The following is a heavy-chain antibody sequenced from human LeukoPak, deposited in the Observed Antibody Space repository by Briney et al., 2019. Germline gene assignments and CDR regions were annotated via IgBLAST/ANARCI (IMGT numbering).Heavy chain of an antibody. Sequence: PGGSLRLSCEASGFIFGNHAMSWVRQAPGKGLEWVSSISSSSSYIYYADSVKGRFTISRDNAKNSLYLQMNSLRAEDTAVYYCARDLRGIAVAPTGWFDPWGQGTLVTVSS. J-gene: IGHJ5*02. CDR2: ISSSSSYI. CDR3: ARDLRGIAVAPTGWFDP. V-gene: IGHV3-21*01. CDR1: GFIFGNHA. D-gene: IGHD6-19*01.